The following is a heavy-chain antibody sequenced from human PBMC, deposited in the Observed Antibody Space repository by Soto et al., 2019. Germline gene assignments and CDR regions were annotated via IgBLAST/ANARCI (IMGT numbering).Heavy chain of an antibody. CDR2: SRSKGYGGTT. Sequence: GSLRLSCTTSGFTFGAYALSWFRQAPGKGLEWVGFSRSKGYGGTTEFAASVRGRFTISRDDSNSIAYLQMNSLKTEDTAVYYCTRGMYTAYETAPLFFDFWGQGTLVTVFS. V-gene: IGHV3-49*03. CDR1: GFTFGAYA. J-gene: IGHJ4*02. CDR3: TRGMYTAYETAPLFFDF. D-gene: IGHD5-12*01.